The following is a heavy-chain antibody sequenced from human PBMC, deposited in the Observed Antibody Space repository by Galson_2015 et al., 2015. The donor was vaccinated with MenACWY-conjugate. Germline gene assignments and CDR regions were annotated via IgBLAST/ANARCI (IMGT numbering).Heavy chain of an antibody. CDR1: GLTVSSNY. Sequence: SLRLSCAASGLTVSSNYMSWVRQAPGKGLEWVSIIYSGGNTYYADSVKGRFTISRDNSKNTLYLQMNSLRAEDTAVYYCARDRRFSSRGVVTSSRMDVSGQGTTVTVSS. CDR2: IYSGGNT. J-gene: IGHJ6*02. CDR3: ARDRRFSSRGVVTSSRMDV. D-gene: IGHD3-10*01. V-gene: IGHV3-53*01.